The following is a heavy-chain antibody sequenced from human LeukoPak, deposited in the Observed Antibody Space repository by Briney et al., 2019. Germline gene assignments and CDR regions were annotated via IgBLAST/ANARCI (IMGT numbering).Heavy chain of an antibody. V-gene: IGHV4-39*01. CDR3: ARRGGYYDSSDYYYFDH. CDR1: GDSITRGNFY. J-gene: IGHJ4*02. CDR2: IYYSGST. D-gene: IGHD3-22*01. Sequence: PSETLSLTCTVSGDSITRGNFYWAWIRQPPGKGLEWIASIYYSGSTYYNPSLKSRVTISVDTSKNQFSLRLTSVTAADTAVYHCARRGGYYDSSDYYYFDHWGQGTLVTVSS.